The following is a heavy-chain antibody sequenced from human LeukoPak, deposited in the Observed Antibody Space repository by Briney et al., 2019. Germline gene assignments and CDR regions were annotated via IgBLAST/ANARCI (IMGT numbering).Heavy chain of an antibody. J-gene: IGHJ4*02. Sequence: PGGSLRLSCAASGFTFSSYAMSWVRQAPGKGLEWVSAISGSGGSTYYADSVKGRFTISRDNSKNTLYLQMNSLRPEDTAVYYCAKDKGSDGGIYPRGFDCWGQGTLVTVSS. V-gene: IGHV3-23*01. CDR2: ISGSGGST. CDR1: GFTFSSYA. CDR3: AKDKGSDGGIYPRGFDC. D-gene: IGHD1-26*01.